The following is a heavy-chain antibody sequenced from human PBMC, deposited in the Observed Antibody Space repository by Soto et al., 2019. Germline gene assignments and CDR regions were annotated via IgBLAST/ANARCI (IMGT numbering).Heavy chain of an antibody. Sequence: PGGSLRLSCAASGFTFSSYAMSWVRQAPGKGLEWVSAISGSGGSTYYADSVKGRFTISRDNSKNTLYLQMNSLRAEDTAVYYCAKDLYHSYGYYYYYYMDVWGKGTTVTVSS. CDR1: GFTFSSYA. V-gene: IGHV3-23*01. CDR2: ISGSGGST. D-gene: IGHD5-18*01. CDR3: AKDLYHSYGYYYYYYMDV. J-gene: IGHJ6*03.